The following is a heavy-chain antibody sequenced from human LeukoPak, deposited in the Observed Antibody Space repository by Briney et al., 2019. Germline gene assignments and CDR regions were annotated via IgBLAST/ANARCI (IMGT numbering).Heavy chain of an antibody. CDR3: ARGRSYFDY. Sequence: PGGSLRLSCAASGFTFSSYEMNWVRQAPGKGLESFSYISSSGSTIYYAESVKGRFTISRDNAKNSLYLQMNSLRAEDTAVYYCARGRSYFDYWGQGTLVTVSS. V-gene: IGHV3-48*03. CDR2: ISSSGSTI. CDR1: GFTFSSYE. J-gene: IGHJ4*02.